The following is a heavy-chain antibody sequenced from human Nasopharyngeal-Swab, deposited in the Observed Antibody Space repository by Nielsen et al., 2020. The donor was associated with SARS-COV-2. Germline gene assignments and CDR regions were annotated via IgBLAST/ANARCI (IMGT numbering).Heavy chain of an antibody. CDR2: IYYSGST. D-gene: IGHD1-26*01. Sequence: SETLSLTCTVSGGSISSYYWSWIRQPPGKGLEWIGYIYYSGSTNYNPFLKSRVTISVDKSKNQFSLKLSSVTAADTAVYYCARGEGAVDYWGQGTLVTVSS. V-gene: IGHV4-59*12. CDR3: ARGEGAVDY. CDR1: GGSISSYY. J-gene: IGHJ4*02.